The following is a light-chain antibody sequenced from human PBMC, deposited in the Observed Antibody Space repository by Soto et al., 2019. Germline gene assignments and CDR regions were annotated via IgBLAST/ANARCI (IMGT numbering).Light chain of an antibody. CDR2: GTS. V-gene: IGKV3-20*01. J-gene: IGKJ5*01. CDR3: QQYVRSLK. CDR1: QSVGNN. Sequence: TLFFRASQSVGNNLAWYQQKPGQAPRLLIYGTSSRATGIPDRFSGSGSGTDFTLTISRLEPEDFAVFYCQQYVRSLKFAQGTLLEIK.